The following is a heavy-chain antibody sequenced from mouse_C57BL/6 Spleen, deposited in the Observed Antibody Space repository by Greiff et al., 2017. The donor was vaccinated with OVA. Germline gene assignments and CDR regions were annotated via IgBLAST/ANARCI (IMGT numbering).Heavy chain of an antibody. CDR3: ARQGYGSLDY. Sequence: EVMLVESGGGLVQPGGSLKLSCAASGFTFSDYGMAWVRQAPRKGPEWVAFISNLAYSIYYADTVTGRFTFSRENAKNTLYLEMSSLRSEDTAMYYCARQGYGSLDYWGQGTTLTVSS. CDR2: ISNLAYSI. J-gene: IGHJ2*01. CDR1: GFTFSDYG. V-gene: IGHV5-15*01. D-gene: IGHD1-1*01.